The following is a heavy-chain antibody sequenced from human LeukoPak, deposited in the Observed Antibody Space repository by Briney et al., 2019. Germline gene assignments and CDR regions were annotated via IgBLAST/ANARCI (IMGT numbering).Heavy chain of an antibody. D-gene: IGHD3-3*01. J-gene: IGHJ3*02. CDR2: INTDGSST. CDR3: ARVFRPSLTVFIIRGAFDI. Sequence: GGSLRLSCAASGFTFSSYWMHWVRQAPGKGLVWVSRINTDGSSTSYADSVKGRFTISRDNDKNSLYLQMNSLRVEDTAVYYCARVFRPSLTVFIIRGAFDIWGQGTMVTVSS. V-gene: IGHV3-74*01. CDR1: GFTFSSYW.